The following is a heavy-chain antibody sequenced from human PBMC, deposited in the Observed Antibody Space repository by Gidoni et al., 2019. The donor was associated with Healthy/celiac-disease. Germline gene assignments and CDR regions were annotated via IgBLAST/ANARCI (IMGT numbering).Heavy chain of an antibody. V-gene: IGHV3-21*01. J-gene: IGHJ3*02. CDR3: ARDLVREYYDFWSDPLFQFRDDAFDI. D-gene: IGHD3-3*01. CDR1: GFPFSSYS. Sequence: EVQLVESGGGLVKPGGSLSLSCAASGFPFSSYSMNWVRQAPGKGLEWVSSISSSSSYIYYADSVKGRFTISRDNAKNSLYLQMNSLRAEDTAVYYCARDLVREYYDFWSDPLFQFRDDAFDIWGQGTMVTVSS. CDR2: ISSSSSYI.